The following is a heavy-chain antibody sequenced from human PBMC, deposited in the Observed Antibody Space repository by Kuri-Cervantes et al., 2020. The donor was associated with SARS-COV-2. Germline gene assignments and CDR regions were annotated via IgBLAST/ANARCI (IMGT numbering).Heavy chain of an antibody. Sequence: GESLKISCAASGFTFSSYGMHWVRQAPGKGLEWVAVISYDGSNKYYADSVKGRFTISRDNSKNTLYLQMNSLRAEDTAVYYCARPLTGDYLKPFDYWGQGTLVTVSS. D-gene: IGHD1-20*01. J-gene: IGHJ4*02. CDR3: ARPLTGDYLKPFDY. CDR1: GFTFSSYG. V-gene: IGHV3-30*03. CDR2: ISYDGSNK.